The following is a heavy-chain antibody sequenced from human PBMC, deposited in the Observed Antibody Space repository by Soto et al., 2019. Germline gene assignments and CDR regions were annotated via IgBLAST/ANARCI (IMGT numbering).Heavy chain of an antibody. CDR3: ARGRNNTYYDILTSTSFYYYYMDV. D-gene: IGHD3-9*01. CDR2: INHSGST. Sequence: QVQLQQWGAGLLKPSETLSLTCAVYGGSFSGYYWSWIRQPPGKGLEWIGEINHSGSTNYNPSLKSRVTRSVDTSKNQFSLKLSSVTAADTAVYYCARGRNNTYYDILTSTSFYYYYMDVWGKGTTVTVSS. CDR1: GGSFSGYY. J-gene: IGHJ6*03. V-gene: IGHV4-34*01.